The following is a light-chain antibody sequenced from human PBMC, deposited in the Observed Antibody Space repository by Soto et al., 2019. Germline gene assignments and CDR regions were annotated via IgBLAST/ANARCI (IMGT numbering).Light chain of an antibody. Sequence: ESVLTQSPGTLSLSPGERATLSCRASQSVSSNYLAWYQQKPGQAPRLLIYGASTRATGIPDRFSGSGSGTDFTLTISRLEPEDSAVYYCQQYGNSPITFGQGTRLEIK. CDR1: QSVSSNY. CDR3: QQYGNSPIT. V-gene: IGKV3-20*01. CDR2: GAS. J-gene: IGKJ5*01.